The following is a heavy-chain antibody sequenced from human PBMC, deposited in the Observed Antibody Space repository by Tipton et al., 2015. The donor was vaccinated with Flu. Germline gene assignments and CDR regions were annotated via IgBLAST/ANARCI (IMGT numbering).Heavy chain of an antibody. J-gene: IGHJ6*02. V-gene: IGHV1-8*01. CDR1: GYTFTGYD. CDR2: MNPQNGHT. D-gene: IGHD1-1*01. Sequence: QLVQSVAEVKEPGASVRVSCKASGYTFTGYDINWVRQAAGQGPEWMGWMNPQNGHTGYTQKFQGRVTMTRDTAVNTAYMELSSLTSEDSAVYFCARPIGRPSNDYPRDVGGQGTTVTVSS. CDR3: ARPIGRPSNDYPRDV.